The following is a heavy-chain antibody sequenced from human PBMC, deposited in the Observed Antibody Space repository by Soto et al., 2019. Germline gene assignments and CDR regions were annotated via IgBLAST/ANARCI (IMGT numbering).Heavy chain of an antibody. CDR3: TTTSSVGSFDT. J-gene: IGHJ5*02. CDR2: IKSEIGGGTT. Sequence: EVQVVESGGGLVQPGKSLRLSCAASGFLFINAWMNWVRQAPGKGLEWVGRIKSEIGGGTTDYAAPVKGRFTIARDDSKNMLYLQMNSLNTEDTAVYYCTTTSSVGSFDTWGQGTLVTVSS. V-gene: IGHV3-15*07. D-gene: IGHD1-26*01. CDR1: GFLFINAW.